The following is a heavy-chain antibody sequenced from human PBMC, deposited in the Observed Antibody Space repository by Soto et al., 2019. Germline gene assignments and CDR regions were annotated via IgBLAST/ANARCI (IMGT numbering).Heavy chain of an antibody. D-gene: IGHD3-22*01. CDR1: GYTFTSYG. J-gene: IGHJ3*02. V-gene: IGHV1-18*01. CDR3: ARDRDGYYYDSSGPTALDI. Sequence: ASVKVSCKASGYTFTSYGISWVRQSPGQGLEWMGWISAYNGNTNYAQKLQGRVTMTTDTSTSTAYMELRSLRSDDTAVYYCARDRDGYYYDSSGPTALDIWGQGTMVTVSS. CDR2: ISAYNGNT.